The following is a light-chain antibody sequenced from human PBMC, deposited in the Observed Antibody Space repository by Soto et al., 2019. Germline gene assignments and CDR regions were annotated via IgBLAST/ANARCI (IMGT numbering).Light chain of an antibody. CDR2: GAS. V-gene: IGKV3-20*01. Sequence: EIVLTQSPGSLSLSPGERATLSCRASQPIVATYLAWYQQKLGQAPRLLIYGASSRASGIPDRFSGGGSGTDFTLTITRLEPEDSAVYYCQLGGFGQGTMVEIQ. CDR1: QPIVATY. J-gene: IGKJ1*01. CDR3: QLGG.